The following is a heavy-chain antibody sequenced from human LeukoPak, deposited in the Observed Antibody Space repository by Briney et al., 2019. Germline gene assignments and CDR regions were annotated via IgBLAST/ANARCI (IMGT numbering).Heavy chain of an antibody. J-gene: IGHJ4*02. CDR3: ARDSAYGDYFIDY. Sequence: GGSLRLSCVASGFTFSSYAMHWVRQAPGKGLEWVAVISFDGSNKHYADSVKGRFTISRDNSKNTLYLQMNSLRVEDTAVYYCARDSAYGDYFIDYWGQGTLVTVSS. V-gene: IGHV3-30-3*01. D-gene: IGHD4-17*01. CDR1: GFTFSSYA. CDR2: ISFDGSNK.